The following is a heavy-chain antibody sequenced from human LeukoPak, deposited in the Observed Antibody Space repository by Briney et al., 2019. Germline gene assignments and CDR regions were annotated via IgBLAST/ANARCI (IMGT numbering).Heavy chain of an antibody. CDR3: AKDKREVRGVISSDYYYVMDV. Sequence: GGSLRLSCAASGFTFDDYAMHWVRQAPGKGLEWVSLISWDGGDTYYADSVKGRFTISRDNSKNSLYLQMNSLRAEDTALYYCAKDKREVRGVISSDYYYVMDVWGKGTTVTVSS. D-gene: IGHD3-10*01. V-gene: IGHV3-43D*04. CDR1: GFTFDDYA. CDR2: ISWDGGDT. J-gene: IGHJ6*04.